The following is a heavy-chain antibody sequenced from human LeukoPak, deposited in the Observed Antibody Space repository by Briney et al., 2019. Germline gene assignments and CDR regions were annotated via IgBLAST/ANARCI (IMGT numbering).Heavy chain of an antibody. CDR2: ISESSSHT. D-gene: IGHD5-24*01. CDR3: ARDRAVKARIGGMDV. J-gene: IGHJ6*02. V-gene: IGHV3-21*06. Sequence: GGSLRLSCAASGFTFSSYAMNWIRQAPGKGLEWVSYISESSSHTYNADSVKGRFTISRDNAKNSLYLQMNSLRVEDTGIYYCARDRAVKARIGGMDVWGQGTTVIVSS. CDR1: GFTFSSYA.